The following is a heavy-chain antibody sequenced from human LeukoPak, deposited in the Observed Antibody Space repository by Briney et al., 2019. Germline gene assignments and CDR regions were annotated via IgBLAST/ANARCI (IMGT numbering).Heavy chain of an antibody. D-gene: IGHD2-15*01. CDR1: GGSISSYY. Sequence: SETLSPTCTVSGGSISSYYWSWIRQPPGKGLEWIGYIYYSGSTNYNPSLKSRVTISVDTSKNQFSLKLSSVTAADTAVYYCARDRRRDQDWFDPWGQGTLVTVSS. J-gene: IGHJ5*02. CDR3: ARDRRRDQDWFDP. V-gene: IGHV4-59*01. CDR2: IYYSGST.